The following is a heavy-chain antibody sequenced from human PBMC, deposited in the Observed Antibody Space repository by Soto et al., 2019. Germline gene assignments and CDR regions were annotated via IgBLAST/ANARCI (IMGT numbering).Heavy chain of an antibody. V-gene: IGHV3-15*07. CDR1: GYTFSGSW. CDR3: LEDIGEVGY. J-gene: IGHJ4*02. D-gene: IGHD3-10*01. CDR2: ILSKTDGRSK. Sequence: EVQLVESGGGLVKPGGSLRLSCAASGYTFSGSWMNWVRQAPGKGLEWVGLILSKTDGRSKAFAAPVKGRFTISRDDSKNTLYLQMNSLRPEDTAVYYCLEDIGEVGYWGQGTLVTVSS.